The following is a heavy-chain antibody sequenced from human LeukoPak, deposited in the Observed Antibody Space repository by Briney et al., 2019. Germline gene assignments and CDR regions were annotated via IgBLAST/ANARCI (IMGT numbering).Heavy chain of an antibody. D-gene: IGHD3-10*01. Sequence: GGSLRLSCAASGFTFSSYAMTWVRQTPGKGLEWVSAISDSGNTYHADSVKGRFTISRDSSKNTLFLQMNRLRPEDAAVYYCAKGPMAWFDYWGQGTLVTVSS. CDR2: ISDSGNT. J-gene: IGHJ4*02. V-gene: IGHV3-23*01. CDR3: AKGPMAWFDY. CDR1: GFTFSSYA.